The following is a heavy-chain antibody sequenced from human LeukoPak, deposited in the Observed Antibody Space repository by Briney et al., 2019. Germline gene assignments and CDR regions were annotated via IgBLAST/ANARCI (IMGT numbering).Heavy chain of an antibody. CDR3: ARDWSIRAGDV. Sequence: GGSLRLSCTASGFTFNSYWMTWVRQAPGEGLEWMANIKQDGSQKYYVDSVKGRFTISRDNAKNSLYLQLNSLRAEDTAVYYCARDWSIRAGDVWGQGITVTVSS. CDR1: GFTFNSYW. J-gene: IGHJ6*02. V-gene: IGHV3-7*03. D-gene: IGHD3-3*01. CDR2: IKQDGSQK.